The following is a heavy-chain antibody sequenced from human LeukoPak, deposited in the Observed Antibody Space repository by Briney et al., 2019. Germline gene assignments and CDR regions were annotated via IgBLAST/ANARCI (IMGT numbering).Heavy chain of an antibody. Sequence: SVKVSCKASGGTFSSYAISWVRQAPGQGLEWMGGIIPIFGTANYAQKFQGRVTITADESTSTAYMELSSLRSEDTAVYHCSQERAGSGCIDGSGKGSTGTVS. D-gene: IGHD2-15*01. CDR1: GGTFSSYA. J-gene: IGHJ6*04. V-gene: IGHV1-69*01. CDR2: IIPIFGTA. CDR3: SQERAGSGCIDG.